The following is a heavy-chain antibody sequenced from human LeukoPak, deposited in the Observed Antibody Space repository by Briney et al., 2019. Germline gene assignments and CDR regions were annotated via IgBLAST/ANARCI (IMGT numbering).Heavy chain of an antibody. Sequence: GGSLRLSCAASGFTFSSYSMNWVRQAPGKGLEWVSYISTSSTIYYADSVRGRFTISRDNSKNTLSLQMNSLRVEDTAIYYCARDIELSTWGLGTLVTVSS. J-gene: IGHJ3*01. V-gene: IGHV3-48*01. CDR1: GFTFSSYS. D-gene: IGHD3-16*02. CDR3: ARDIELST. CDR2: ISTSSTI.